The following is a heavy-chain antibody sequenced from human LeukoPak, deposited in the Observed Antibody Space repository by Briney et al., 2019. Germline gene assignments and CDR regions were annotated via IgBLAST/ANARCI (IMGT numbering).Heavy chain of an antibody. V-gene: IGHV4-59*12. J-gene: IGHJ4*02. D-gene: IGHD3-10*01. CDR3: ARGFSITMVRGVIKRSFDY. Sequence: SETLSLTCTVSGDSISRYYWSWIRQPPGKGLEWIGYIFYTGSTNYNPSLKSRVTISVDTSKNQFSLKLSSVTAADTAVYYCARGFSITMVRGVIKRSFDYWGQGTLVTVSS. CDR2: IFYTGST. CDR1: GDSISRYY.